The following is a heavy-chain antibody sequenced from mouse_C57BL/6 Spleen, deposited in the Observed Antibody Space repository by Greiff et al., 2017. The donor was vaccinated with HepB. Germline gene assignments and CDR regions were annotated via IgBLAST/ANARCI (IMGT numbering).Heavy chain of an antibody. CDR2: IYPGDGDT. D-gene: IGHD1-1*01. J-gene: IGHJ4*01. CDR3: ARYYGSSYAMDY. CDR1: GYAFSSSW. Sequence: VQLQQSGPELVKPGASVKISCKASGYAFSSSWMNWVKQRPGKGLEWIGRIYPGDGDTNYNGKFKGKATLTADKSSSTAYMQLSSLTSEDSAVYCGARYYGSSYAMDYWGQGTSVTVSS. V-gene: IGHV1-82*01.